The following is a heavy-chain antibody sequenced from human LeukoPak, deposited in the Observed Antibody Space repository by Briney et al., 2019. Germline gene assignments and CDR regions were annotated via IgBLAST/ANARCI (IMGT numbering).Heavy chain of an antibody. V-gene: IGHV4-59*01. CDR2: IYHSGGT. Sequence: ASETLSLTCTVSGDSISSYYWSWIRQSPGKGLEWIGLIYHSGGTNYNPSLKSRVTISIDTSKNQFSLKLTSVTAADTAVYYCARGIWNSSGWGYFDYWGQGTLVSVSS. D-gene: IGHD6-19*01. CDR1: GDSISSYY. J-gene: IGHJ4*02. CDR3: ARGIWNSSGWGYFDY.